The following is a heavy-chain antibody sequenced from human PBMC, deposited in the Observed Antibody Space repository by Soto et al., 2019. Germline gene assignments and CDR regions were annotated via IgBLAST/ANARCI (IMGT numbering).Heavy chain of an antibody. J-gene: IGHJ6*03. CDR3: ATSIYSTSWFGHYNMAV. CDR1: GYTFRSQG. D-gene: IGHD2-21*01. V-gene: IGHV1-18*01. Sequence: QVHLVQSGAEVKKPGASVKVSCKTSGYTFRSQGITWVRQAPGQGLEWMGCIRVYNGKTYYEESLQGRVTMTTDTSTSTAYMELRNLRSDDTAVYYCATSIYSTSWFGHYNMAVWGQGTTVTVSS. CDR2: IRVYNGKT.